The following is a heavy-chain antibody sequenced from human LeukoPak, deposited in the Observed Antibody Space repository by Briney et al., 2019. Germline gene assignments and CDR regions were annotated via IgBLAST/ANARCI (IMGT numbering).Heavy chain of an antibody. CDR3: ARDALSGYYDSSGPDAFDI. D-gene: IGHD3-22*01. V-gene: IGHV1-8*01. J-gene: IGHJ3*02. CDR2: MNPNSGNT. Sequence: ASVKVSCKASGYTFTSYDINWVRQATGQGLEWMGWMNPNSGNTGYAQKFQGRVTMTRNTSISTAYMELSSLRSDDTAVYYCARDALSGYYDSSGPDAFDIWGQGTMVTVSS. CDR1: GYTFTSYD.